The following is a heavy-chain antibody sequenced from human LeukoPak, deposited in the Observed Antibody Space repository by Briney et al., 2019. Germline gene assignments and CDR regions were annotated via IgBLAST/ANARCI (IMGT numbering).Heavy chain of an antibody. V-gene: IGHV3-23*01. J-gene: IGHJ3*01. Sequence: GGSLRLSCAASGFTFSSYAMSWVRQAPGKGLEWVSSISGSGGTTYDADSVKGRFTISRDNSKNTLYLQMNSLRAEDTAVYYCAHGGVLTSRAFDFWGQGTMVTVSS. CDR3: AHGGVLTSRAFDF. CDR2: ISGSGGTT. CDR1: GFTFSSYA. D-gene: IGHD2-2*01.